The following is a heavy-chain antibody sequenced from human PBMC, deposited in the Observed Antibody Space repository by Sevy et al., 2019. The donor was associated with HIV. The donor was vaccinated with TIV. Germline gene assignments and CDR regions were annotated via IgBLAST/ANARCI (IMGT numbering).Heavy chain of an antibody. Sequence: GGSLRLSCAASGFTFNTYSVNWVRQAPGKGLEWVSYISSSGSTIYYADSVKGRFTISRDNAKNSLYLQMNSRRDEDTAVYFCAGARGYSSLYGLDVWGQGTTVTVSS. J-gene: IGHJ6*02. CDR3: AGARGYSSLYGLDV. D-gene: IGHD5-18*01. CDR2: ISSSGSTI. V-gene: IGHV3-48*02. CDR1: GFTFNTYS.